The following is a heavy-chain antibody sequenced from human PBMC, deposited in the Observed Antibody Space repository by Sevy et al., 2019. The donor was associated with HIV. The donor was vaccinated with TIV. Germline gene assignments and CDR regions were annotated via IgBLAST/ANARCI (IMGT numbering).Heavy chain of an antibody. CDR1: RFIFSTYE. CDR2: LYDSGAA. Sequence: GGSLRLSCAASRFIFSTYEMNWVRQAPGKGLEWVSTLYDSGAAYYAVSVKGRFTVSRDNSKNTLYLQMNSLRAEDTAVYYCARTVVLVDGPRNWLDTWGQGTLVTVSS. CDR3: ARTVVLVDGPRNWLDT. V-gene: IGHV3-53*01. D-gene: IGHD2-8*02. J-gene: IGHJ5*02.